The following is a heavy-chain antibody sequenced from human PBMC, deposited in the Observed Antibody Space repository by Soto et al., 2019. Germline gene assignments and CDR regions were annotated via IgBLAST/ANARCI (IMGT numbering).Heavy chain of an antibody. Sequence: GGSLRLSCAASGFTFSSYAMHWVRQAPGKGLEWVAVISYDGSNKYYADSVKGRFTISRDNSKNTLYLQMNSLRAEDTAVYYCARDTRHLRNLGTGAFDIWGQGTMVTVSS. CDR1: GFTFSSYA. CDR3: ARDTRHLRNLGTGAFDI. V-gene: IGHV3-30-3*01. CDR2: ISYDGSNK. D-gene: IGHD2-8*02. J-gene: IGHJ3*02.